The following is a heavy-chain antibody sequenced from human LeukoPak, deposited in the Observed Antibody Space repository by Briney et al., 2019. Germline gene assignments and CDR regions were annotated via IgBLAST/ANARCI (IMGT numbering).Heavy chain of an antibody. CDR1: GFTFSSYS. D-gene: IGHD6-19*01. J-gene: IGHJ6*02. CDR3: ARDGSGWYVNYYGMDV. Sequence: GGSLRLSCAASGFTFSSYSMNWVRQAPGKGLEWVANIKQDGSEKYYVDSVKGRFTISRDNAKNSLYLQMNSLRAEDTAVYYCARDGSGWYVNYYGMDVWGQGTTVTVSS. CDR2: IKQDGSEK. V-gene: IGHV3-7*01.